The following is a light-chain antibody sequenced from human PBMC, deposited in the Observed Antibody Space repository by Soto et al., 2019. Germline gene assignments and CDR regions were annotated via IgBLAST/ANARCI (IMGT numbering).Light chain of an antibody. CDR1: QNIVYNSNNKNY. V-gene: IGKV4-1*01. CDR2: WAS. CDR3: QQYYGTPYT. Sequence: DIVMTQSPDSLAVSLGERAAINCKSSQNIVYNSNNKNYLAWYQQKPGQAPKLLLNWASTRESGVPDRFSGSGSGTDFTLTISSLQAEDVSVYYCQQYYGTPYTFGQGTKLEIK. J-gene: IGKJ2*01.